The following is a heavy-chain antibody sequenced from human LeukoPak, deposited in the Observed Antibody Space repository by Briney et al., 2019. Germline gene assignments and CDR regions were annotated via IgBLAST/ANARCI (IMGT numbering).Heavy chain of an antibody. D-gene: IGHD2-15*01. J-gene: IGHJ4*02. CDR3: ATGAASIGWLSHDH. V-gene: IGHV3-23*01. CDR1: GFTFSSYA. CDR2: ISGSASIT. Sequence: GGSLRLSCAASGFTFSSYAMSWVRQAPGKGLEWVSDISGSASITKYADSVKGRFIISRDNSKNTLFLQMNSLTAEDTAVYYCATGAASIGWLSHDHWGQGTLVTVSS.